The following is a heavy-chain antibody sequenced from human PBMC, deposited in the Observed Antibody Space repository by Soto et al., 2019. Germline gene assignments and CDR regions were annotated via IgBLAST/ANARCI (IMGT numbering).Heavy chain of an antibody. CDR3: AKDSEAIAVAASMGAFDI. D-gene: IGHD6-19*01. Sequence: EVQLVESGGGLVQPGRSLRLSCAASGFTFDDYAMHWVRQAPGKGREWASGISWNSGSIGYADSVKGRFTISRDHAKNCLYLHMDSQRAEDTVLYYCAKDSEAIAVAASMGAFDIWGQGTMVTVSS. V-gene: IGHV3-9*01. J-gene: IGHJ3*02. CDR2: ISWNSGSI. CDR1: GFTFDDYA.